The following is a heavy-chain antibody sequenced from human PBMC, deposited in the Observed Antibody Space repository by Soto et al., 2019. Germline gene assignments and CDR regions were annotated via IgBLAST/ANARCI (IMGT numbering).Heavy chain of an antibody. Sequence: ASVKVSCKASGYTFASYGISWVRQAPGQGLEWMGWISAYNGNTNYAQKFQGWVTMTRDTSISTAYMELSRLRSDDTAVYYCARDRSAIVLVPAAILSYGMDVWGQGTTVTVSS. D-gene: IGHD2-2*01. CDR2: ISAYNGNT. CDR1: GYTFASYG. V-gene: IGHV1-18*01. J-gene: IGHJ6*02. CDR3: ARDRSAIVLVPAAILSYGMDV.